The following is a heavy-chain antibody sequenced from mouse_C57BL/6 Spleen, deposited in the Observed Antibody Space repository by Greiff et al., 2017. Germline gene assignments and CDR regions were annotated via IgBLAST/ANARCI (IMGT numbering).Heavy chain of an antibody. J-gene: IGHJ4*01. CDR1: GYTFTSYW. Sequence: QVQLQQPGAELVRPGSSVKLSCKASGYTFTSYWMDWVKQRPGQGLEWIGNIYPSDSETHYNQKFKDKATLTVDKSSSTAYMQLSSLTSEDSAVYYCARRGYYGSSYGYAMDYWGQGTSVTVSS. CDR3: ARRGYYGSSYGYAMDY. V-gene: IGHV1-61*01. CDR2: IYPSDSET. D-gene: IGHD1-1*01.